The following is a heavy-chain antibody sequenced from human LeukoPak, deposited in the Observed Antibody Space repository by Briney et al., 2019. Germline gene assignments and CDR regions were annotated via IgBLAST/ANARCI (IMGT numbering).Heavy chain of an antibody. Sequence: SETLSLTCTVSGGSISTATHYWAWIRQPPGEGLEWIGTIHYTGITYYYPSLKSRVTISVDTSKNQFSLHLGSVTAADTAVYHCARQLSGTYQWTFDYWGQGTLVPVSS. CDR3: ARQLSGTYQWTFDY. CDR1: GGSISTATHY. V-gene: IGHV4-39*01. D-gene: IGHD1-26*01. J-gene: IGHJ4*02. CDR2: IHYTGIT.